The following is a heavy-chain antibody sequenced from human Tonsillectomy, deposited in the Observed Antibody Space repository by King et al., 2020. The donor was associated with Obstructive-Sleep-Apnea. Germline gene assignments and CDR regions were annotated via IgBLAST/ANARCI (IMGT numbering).Heavy chain of an antibody. CDR1: GGSISSGDYY. CDR3: ARGSMVRGVNGDWFDP. J-gene: IGHJ5*02. CDR2: IYYSGST. Sequence: VQLQESGPGLVKPSQTLSLTCTVSGGSISSGDYYWSWIRQPPGKGLEGIGYIYYSGSTYYNPSLKSRVTISVDTSKNQFSLKLSSVTAADTAVYYCARGSMVRGVNGDWFDPWGQGTLVTVSS. D-gene: IGHD3-10*01. V-gene: IGHV4-30-4*01.